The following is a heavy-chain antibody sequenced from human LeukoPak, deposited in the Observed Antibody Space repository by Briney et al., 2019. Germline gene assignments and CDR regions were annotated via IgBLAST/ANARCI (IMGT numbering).Heavy chain of an antibody. V-gene: IGHV3-7*01. CDR1: GFTFNNYW. CDR2: IKDDGSED. CDR3: AKDGRTAYFDY. D-gene: IGHD5-18*01. Sequence: GGSLRLSCAASGFTFNNYWMTWVRQAPGKGLEWVANIKDDGSEDYYVDSLSGRFTISRENTKKSLYLQMNSLRAEDTAVYYCAKDGRTAYFDYWGQGALVTV. J-gene: IGHJ4*02.